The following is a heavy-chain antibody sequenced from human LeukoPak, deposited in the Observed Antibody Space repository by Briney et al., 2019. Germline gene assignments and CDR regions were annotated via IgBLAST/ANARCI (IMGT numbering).Heavy chain of an antibody. V-gene: IGHV5-51*01. D-gene: IGHD3-16*01. Sequence: GASLEISCKASGSNFTNYWIAGVRQLREKGLEWMGIIYPGDFETKYRPSFQGQVTISAARSSRTAYLQWSSLKASDTAIYYCARQRAYSNWFDPWGQGTLVTVSS. CDR1: GSNFTNYW. J-gene: IGHJ5*02. CDR2: IYPGDFET. CDR3: ARQRAYSNWFDP.